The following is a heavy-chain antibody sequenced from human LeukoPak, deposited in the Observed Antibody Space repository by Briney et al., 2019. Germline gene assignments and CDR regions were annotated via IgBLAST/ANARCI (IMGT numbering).Heavy chain of an antibody. Sequence: ASVKVSCKASGGTFSSYAISWVRQAPGQGLEWMGGIIPIFGTANYAQKFQGRVTITTDESTSTAYMELSSLRSEDTAVYYCARDFAWGSEGAPIDDNWLDPWGQGTLVTVSS. J-gene: IGHJ5*02. D-gene: IGHD7-27*01. CDR3: ARDFAWGSEGAPIDDNWLDP. CDR1: GGTFSSYA. V-gene: IGHV1-69*05. CDR2: IIPIFGTA.